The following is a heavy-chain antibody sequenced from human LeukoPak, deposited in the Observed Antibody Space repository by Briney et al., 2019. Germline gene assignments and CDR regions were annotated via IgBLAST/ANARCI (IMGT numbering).Heavy chain of an antibody. CDR2: IYHSGST. CDR1: GGSISSGGYY. Sequence: PSQTLSLTCTVSGGSISSGGYYWSWIRQPRGKGLEWIGYIYHSGSTYYNPSLKSRVTISVDRSKNQFSLKLSSVTAADTAVYYCARGSVVPAAFDYWGQGTLVTVSS. J-gene: IGHJ4*02. V-gene: IGHV4-30-2*01. D-gene: IGHD2-2*01. CDR3: ARGSVVPAAFDY.